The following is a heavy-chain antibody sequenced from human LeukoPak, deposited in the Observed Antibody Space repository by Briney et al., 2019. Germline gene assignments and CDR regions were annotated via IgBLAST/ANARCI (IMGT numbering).Heavy chain of an antibody. CDR3: ARGNLGGTL. CDR2: INHSGYT. Sequence: SETLSLTCDIYGGPFSGFYWSWIRQSPGKGLEWIGEINHSGYTNYNPSFKSRVTISEDPSQNEFSLRLNSVTAADTAIYYCARGNLGGTLWGQGTMVTVSS. V-gene: IGHV4-34*01. CDR1: GGPFSGFY. D-gene: IGHD3-3*01. J-gene: IGHJ3*01.